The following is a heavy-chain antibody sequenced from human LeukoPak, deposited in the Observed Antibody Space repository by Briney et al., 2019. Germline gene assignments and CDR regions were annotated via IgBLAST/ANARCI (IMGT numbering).Heavy chain of an antibody. Sequence: GGSLRLSCAASGFTVSNYYMSWVRPAPGKGLEWVSVLYTAGSTKYADSVKGRFTISRDNSKNTMYLQMSSLRAEDTAVYYCAGGGPGTTLDCWGQGTLVTVSA. CDR3: AGGGPGTTLDC. J-gene: IGHJ4*02. V-gene: IGHV3-66*01. CDR2: LYTAGST. D-gene: IGHD1-14*01. CDR1: GFTVSNYY.